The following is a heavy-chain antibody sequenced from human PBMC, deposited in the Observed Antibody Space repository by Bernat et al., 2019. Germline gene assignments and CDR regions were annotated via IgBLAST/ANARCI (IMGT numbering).Heavy chain of an antibody. V-gene: IGHV4-59*08. CDR3: ARKAARSGDFDY. D-gene: IGHD3-22*01. Sequence: QVQLQESGPGLVRPSETLSITCTVSSGSISDYNWSWFRQPPGKGLEWIGYIYYTGSTKYNPSLESRVTISVDTSKNQFSLKVNSLTAADTAVYYCARKAARSGDFDYWGQGTLVTVSS. CDR2: IYYTGST. CDR1: SGSISDYN. J-gene: IGHJ4*02.